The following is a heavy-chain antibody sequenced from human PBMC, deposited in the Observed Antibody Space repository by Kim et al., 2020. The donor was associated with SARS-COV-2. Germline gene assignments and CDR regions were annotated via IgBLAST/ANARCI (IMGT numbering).Heavy chain of an antibody. CDR1: GFTFSSYG. Sequence: GGSLRLSCAASGFTFSSYGMHWVRQAPGKGLEWVAVIWYDGSNKYYADSVKGRFTISRDNSKNTLYLQMNSLRAEDTAVYYCAKDGYCSSTSCYVFPPDYYYGMDVWGQGTTVTVSS. CDR2: IWYDGSNK. D-gene: IGHD2-2*03. J-gene: IGHJ6*02. CDR3: AKDGYCSSTSCYVFPPDYYYGMDV. V-gene: IGHV3-33*06.